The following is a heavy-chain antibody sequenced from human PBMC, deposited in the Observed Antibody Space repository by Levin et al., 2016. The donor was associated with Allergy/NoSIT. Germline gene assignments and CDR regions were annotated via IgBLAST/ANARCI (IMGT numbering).Heavy chain of an antibody. J-gene: IGHJ3*02. Sequence: GSLRLSCTVSGDSISNYYWSWIRQPPGKGLKWIGYIYNSESTNYNPSLKSRVTISVDTSKNQFSLKLSSMTAADTAVYYCARHIVVASDDTEDVFDIWGQGTMVTVSS. CDR3: ARHIVVASDDTEDVFDI. CDR2: IYNSEST. CDR1: GDSISNYY. D-gene: IGHD2-2*01. V-gene: IGHV4-59*08.